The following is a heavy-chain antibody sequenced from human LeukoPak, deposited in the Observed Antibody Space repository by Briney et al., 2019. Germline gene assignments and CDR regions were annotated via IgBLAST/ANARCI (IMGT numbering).Heavy chain of an antibody. CDR1: GYSFTSNV. CDR3: ARVAVRVSTYSSSWYYFDY. CDR2: ISAYNGNT. V-gene: IGHV1-18*01. D-gene: IGHD6-13*01. J-gene: IGHJ4*02. Sequence: ASVKVSCKASGYSFTSNVISWVRQAPGQGLEWMGWISAYNGNTNYAQKLQGRVTMTTDTSTSTAYMELRSLRSDDTAAYYCARVAVRVSTYSSSWYYFDYWGQGTLVTVSS.